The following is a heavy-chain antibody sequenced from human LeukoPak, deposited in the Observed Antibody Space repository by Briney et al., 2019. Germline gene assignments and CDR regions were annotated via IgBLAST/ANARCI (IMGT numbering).Heavy chain of an antibody. CDR2: IYSDGST. CDR1: GFTVSSNY. J-gene: IGHJ4*02. V-gene: IGHV3-66*01. D-gene: IGHD5-18*01. CDR3: ATVRIQLWFLDY. Sequence: PGGSLRLSCAASGFTVSSNYMSWGRQAPGKGLEWVSVIYSDGSTYYADSVKGRLTISRDNSKNTLYLQMNSLRAEDTAVYYCATVRIQLWFLDYWGQGTLVTVSS.